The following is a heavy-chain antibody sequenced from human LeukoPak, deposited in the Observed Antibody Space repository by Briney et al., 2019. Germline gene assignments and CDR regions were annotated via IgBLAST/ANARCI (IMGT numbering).Heavy chain of an antibody. V-gene: IGHV1-69*04. Sequence: SVKVSCKTSGYTFTGYYMHWVRQAPGQGLEWMGRIIPILGITNYAQKFQGRVTITADKSTSTAYMELSSLRSDDTAVYYCARDPSEGYVPYFDYWGQGTLVTVSS. CDR1: GYTFTGYY. J-gene: IGHJ4*02. D-gene: IGHD3-16*01. CDR3: ARDPSEGYVPYFDY. CDR2: IIPILGIT.